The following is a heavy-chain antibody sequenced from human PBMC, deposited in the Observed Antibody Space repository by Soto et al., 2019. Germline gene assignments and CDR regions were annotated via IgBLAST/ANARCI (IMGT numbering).Heavy chain of an antibody. CDR3: ARLWFGDENYYMDV. Sequence: ASETLSLTCTVSGGSISSSSYYWGWIRQPPGKGLEWIGSIYYSGSTYYNPSLKRRVTISVDTSKNQFSLKLSSVTAADTAVYYCARLWFGDENYYMDVWGKGTTVTVSS. V-gene: IGHV4-39*01. D-gene: IGHD3-10*01. CDR1: GGSISSSSYY. CDR2: IYYSGST. J-gene: IGHJ6*03.